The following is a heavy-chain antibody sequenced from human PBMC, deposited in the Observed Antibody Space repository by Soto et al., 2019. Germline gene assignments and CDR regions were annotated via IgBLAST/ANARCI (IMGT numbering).Heavy chain of an antibody. CDR1: GYTFTSYG. V-gene: IGHV1-18*01. CDR2: ISAYNGNT. CDR3: ARDRLMYYYSGYYYYYGMDV. Sequence: ASVKVSCKASGYTFTSYGISWVRQAPGQGLEWMGWISAYNGNTNYAQKLQGRVTMTTDTSTSTAYMELRSLRSDDTAVYYCARDRLMYYYSGYYYYYGMDVWGQGTTVTVSS. D-gene: IGHD3-10*01. J-gene: IGHJ6*02.